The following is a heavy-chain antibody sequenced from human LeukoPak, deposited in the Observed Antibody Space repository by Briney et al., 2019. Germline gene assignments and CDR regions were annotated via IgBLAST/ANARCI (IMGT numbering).Heavy chain of an antibody. CDR3: AREQKNWNDVGFWFDP. CDR1: GGSFSGYY. Sequence: SETLSLTCAVYGGSFSGYYWGWIRQPPGKGLEWIGEINHSGSTNYNPSLKSRVTISVDTSKNQFSLKLSSVTAADTAVYYCAREQKNWNDVGFWFDPWGQGTPVTVSS. CDR2: INHSGST. D-gene: IGHD1-1*01. J-gene: IGHJ5*02. V-gene: IGHV4-34*01.